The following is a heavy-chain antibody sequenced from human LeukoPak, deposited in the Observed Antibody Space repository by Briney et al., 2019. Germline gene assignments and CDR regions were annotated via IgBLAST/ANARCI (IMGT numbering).Heavy chain of an antibody. V-gene: IGHV1-2*02. CDR3: ASFSLWFGELLYS. Sequence: GASVKVSCKASGYTFTGYYMHWVRQAPGQGLEWMGWINPNSGGTNYAQKFQGRVTMTRDTSISTAYMELSRLRSDDTAVYYCASFSLWFGELLYSWGQGTLVTVSS. J-gene: IGHJ4*02. CDR1: GYTFTGYY. D-gene: IGHD3-10*01. CDR2: INPNSGGT.